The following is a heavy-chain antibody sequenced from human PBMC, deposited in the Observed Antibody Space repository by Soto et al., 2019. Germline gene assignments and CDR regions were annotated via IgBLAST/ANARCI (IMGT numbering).Heavy chain of an antibody. D-gene: IGHD2-8*01. Sequence: GGSLRLSCATSGFTFTNYVMHWVRQTPGKGLEWVANVWYDGRQKWYGDLAEGRFTISRDNSENTVSLQMNSLRVEDTAVYYCAKVGVLRTNFRWFDLWGQGTLVTVSS. V-gene: IGHV3-33*03. CDR3: AKVGVLRTNFRWFDL. CDR1: GFTFTNYV. CDR2: VWYDGRQK. J-gene: IGHJ5*02.